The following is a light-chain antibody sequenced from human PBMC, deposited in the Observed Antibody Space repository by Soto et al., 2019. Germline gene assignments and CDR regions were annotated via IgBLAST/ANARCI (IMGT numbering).Light chain of an antibody. CDR2: AAS. V-gene: IGKV1-39*01. CDR3: LQSYSIPIT. CDR1: QTISNW. J-gene: IGKJ5*01. Sequence: DRQITDRHCTLSASGVDRVGSSFRASQTISNWLAWYQVKPGKAPKVLIYAASSLQSGVPSRFSGSGSGTDFTLTIGRLQPQDFATAYCLQSYSIPITCGQGTRLEIK.